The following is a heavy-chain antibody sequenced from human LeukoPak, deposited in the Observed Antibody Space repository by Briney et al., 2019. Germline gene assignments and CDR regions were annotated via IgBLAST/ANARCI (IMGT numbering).Heavy chain of an antibody. Sequence: GGSLRLSCAGSGFSFRSFWMSWVRQAPGKGLEWVANIDEDGNEKNYVDFVKGRFTISRDNAKNSLYLQMNSLRVEDTAVYYCATAAGYSSSWYYVSNYYYYYYMDVWGKGTTVTVSS. CDR3: ATAAGYSSSWYYVSNYYYYYYMDV. J-gene: IGHJ6*03. V-gene: IGHV3-7*03. CDR1: GFSFRSFW. CDR2: IDEDGNEK. D-gene: IGHD6-13*01.